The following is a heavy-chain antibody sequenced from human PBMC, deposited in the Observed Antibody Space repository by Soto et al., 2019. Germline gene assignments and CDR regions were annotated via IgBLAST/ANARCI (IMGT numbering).Heavy chain of an antibody. D-gene: IGHD3-3*01. J-gene: IGHJ5*02. CDR3: ARVGDFWSGYGWFDP. CDR1: GYTCTSYG. Sequence: ASVKVSCKASGYTCTSYGISWVRQAPGQGLEWMGWISAYNGNTNYAQKLQGRVIMTTDTSTSTAYMELRSLRSDDTAVYYCARVGDFWSGYGWFDPWDQGTLVTVSS. CDR2: ISAYNGNT. V-gene: IGHV1-18*01.